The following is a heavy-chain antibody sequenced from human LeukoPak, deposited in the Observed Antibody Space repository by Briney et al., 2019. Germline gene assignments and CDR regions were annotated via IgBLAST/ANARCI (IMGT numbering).Heavy chain of an antibody. D-gene: IGHD2-2*01. V-gene: IGHV1-69*05. CDR3: AITRTWEKRPAAEIYYYYYMDV. CDR1: GGTFSSYA. J-gene: IGHJ6*03. CDR2: IIPIFGTA. Sequence: GASVKVSCKASGGTFSSYAISWVRQAPGQGLEWMGGIIPIFGTANYAQKFQGRVTITTDESTSTAYMELSSLRSEDTAVYYCAITRTWEKRPAAEIYYYYYMDVWGQGTTVTVSS.